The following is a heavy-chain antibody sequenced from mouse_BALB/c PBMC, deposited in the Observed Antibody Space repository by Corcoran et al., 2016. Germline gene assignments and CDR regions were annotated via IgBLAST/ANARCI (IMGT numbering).Heavy chain of an antibody. CDR2: INPYNNGT. CDR1: GYTFTSYV. CDR3: ERKHYGSSYGYFDV. D-gene: IGHD1-1*01. J-gene: IGHJ1*01. V-gene: IGHV1S136*01. Sequence: EVQLQQSGPELVKPGASVKMSCKASGYTFTSYVMHWVKQKPGQGLEWIGYINPYNNGTKYNEKFKGKATLTSDKSCSTAYMEVSSLTSEDSSVYCGERKHYGSSYGYFDVWGAGTTVTVSS.